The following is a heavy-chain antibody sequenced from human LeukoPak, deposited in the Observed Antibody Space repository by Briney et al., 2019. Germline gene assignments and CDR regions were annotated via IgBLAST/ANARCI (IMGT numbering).Heavy chain of an antibody. D-gene: IGHD5-12*01. V-gene: IGHV3-30*02. CDR1: GFTFSSNG. CDR2: IRYDGSK. CDR3: AREDIVAKMFVY. J-gene: IGHJ4*02. Sequence: QTGGSLRLSCAASGFTFSSNGMHWVRQAPGKGLEWVAFIRYDGSKYYADSVKGRFTISRDNSKNTLYLQMNSLRAEDTAVYYCAREDIVAKMFVYWGQGTLVTVSS.